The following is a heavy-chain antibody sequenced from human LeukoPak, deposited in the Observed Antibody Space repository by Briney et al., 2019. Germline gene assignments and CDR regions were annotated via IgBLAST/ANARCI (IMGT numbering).Heavy chain of an antibody. V-gene: IGHV3-23*01. Sequence: GGSLRLSCAASGFTFSSYAMSWVRLAPGKGLEWVSAISGSGGSTYSADSVKGRFTISRDNSKNTLYLQMSSLRLEDTAVYYCARGARKGDDYGGFFDYWGQGTLVPISS. CDR2: ISGSGGST. D-gene: IGHD4-23*01. J-gene: IGHJ4*02. CDR1: GFTFSSYA. CDR3: ARGARKGDDYGGFFDY.